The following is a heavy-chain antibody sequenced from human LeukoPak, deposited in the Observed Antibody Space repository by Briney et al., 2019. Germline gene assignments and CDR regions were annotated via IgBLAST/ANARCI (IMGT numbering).Heavy chain of an antibody. Sequence: SETLSLTCTVSGGSISSGGYYWSWIRQPPGKGLEWIGYIYHSGSTYYNPSLKSRVTISVDRSKNQFSLKLSSVTAADTAVYYCASQAKWEPGDYWGQGNLVTVSS. J-gene: IGHJ4*02. V-gene: IGHV4-30-2*01. CDR3: ASQAKWEPGDY. CDR1: GGSISSGGYY. D-gene: IGHD1-26*01. CDR2: IYHSGST.